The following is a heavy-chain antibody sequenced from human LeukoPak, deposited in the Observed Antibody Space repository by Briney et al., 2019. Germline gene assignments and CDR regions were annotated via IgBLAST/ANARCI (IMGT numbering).Heavy chain of an antibody. V-gene: IGHV3-48*03. CDR2: FSSSGSTI. Sequence: PGGSLRLSCAAPGFTSSSYEMNWVRQAPGKGLEWVSYFSSSGSTIYYADSVKGRFTISRDNAKNSLYLQMNSLRAEDTAVYYCARETRNYDSSGYSGYYFDYWGQGTLVTVSS. CDR1: GFTSSSYE. CDR3: ARETRNYDSSGYSGYYFDY. J-gene: IGHJ4*02. D-gene: IGHD3-22*01.